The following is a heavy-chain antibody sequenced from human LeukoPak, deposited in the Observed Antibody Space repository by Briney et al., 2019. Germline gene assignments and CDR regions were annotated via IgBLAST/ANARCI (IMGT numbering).Heavy chain of an antibody. Sequence: PGRSLRLSCAASGFTFSSYGMHWVRQAPGKGLEWVAVISYDGSNKYYADSVKGRFTISRDNSKNTLYLQTNSLRAEDTAVYYCANSPKGYWGQGTLVTVSS. CDR1: GFTFSSYG. CDR2: ISYDGSNK. J-gene: IGHJ4*02. V-gene: IGHV3-30*18. CDR3: ANSPKGY.